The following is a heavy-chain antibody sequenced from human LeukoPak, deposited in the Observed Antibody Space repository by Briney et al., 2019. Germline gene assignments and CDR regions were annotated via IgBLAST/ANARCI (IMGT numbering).Heavy chain of an antibody. V-gene: IGHV3-15*01. J-gene: IGHJ4*02. Sequence: PGGSLRLSCAGSGFIFSDVWMSWVRQVPGKGLEWVGRIKSKSDGGTIDYAAPVKGRITMSRDDSRKTLSLELNKLKTEDTGMYYCTTDLDYWGQGTLVTVSS. CDR2: IKSKSDGGTI. CDR1: GFIFSDVW. CDR3: TTDLDY.